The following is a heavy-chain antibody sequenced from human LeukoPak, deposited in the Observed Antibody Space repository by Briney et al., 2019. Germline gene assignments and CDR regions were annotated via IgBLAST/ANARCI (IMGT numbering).Heavy chain of an antibody. CDR2: INPNSGGT. Sequence: ASVKVSCKASGYTFTGYYMHWVRQAPGQGLEWMGWINPNSGGTNYAQKFQGRVTMTRDTSISTAYMELSRLRSDDTAVYHCAREGEYYGSGIYTHYYYYMDVWGKGTTVTVSS. CDR1: GYTFTGYY. D-gene: IGHD3-10*01. CDR3: AREGEYYGSGIYTHYYYYMDV. J-gene: IGHJ6*03. V-gene: IGHV1-2*02.